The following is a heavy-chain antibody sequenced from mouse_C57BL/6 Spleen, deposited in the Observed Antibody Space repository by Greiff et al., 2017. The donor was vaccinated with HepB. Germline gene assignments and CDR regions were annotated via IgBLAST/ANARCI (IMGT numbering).Heavy chain of an antibody. CDR2: IDPETGGT. CDR3: TRNYGSSYGYYAMDY. J-gene: IGHJ4*01. CDR1: GYTFTDYE. D-gene: IGHD1-1*01. V-gene: IGHV1-15*01. Sequence: QVQLQQSGAELVRPGASVTLSCKASGYTFTDYEMHWVKQTPVHGLEWIGAIDPETGGTAYNQKFKGKAILTADESSSTAYMELRSLTSEDSAVYYCTRNYGSSYGYYAMDYWGQGTSVTVSS.